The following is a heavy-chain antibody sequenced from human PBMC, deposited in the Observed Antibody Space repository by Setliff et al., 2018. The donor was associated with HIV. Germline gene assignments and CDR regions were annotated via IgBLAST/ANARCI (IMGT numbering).Heavy chain of an antibody. V-gene: IGHV4-34*01. CDR2: INHSGST. D-gene: IGHD6-6*01. J-gene: IGHJ4*02. Sequence: KTSETLSLSCAVYGGSLSGYYWSWIRQPPGKGLEWIGEINHSGSTNYNPSLKSRVAISVDTSKNQFSVKLSSVTAADTAVYYCARGRHYSSSAPFAIDFWGQGMLVTVSS. CDR3: ARGRHYSSSAPFAIDF. CDR1: GGSLSGYY.